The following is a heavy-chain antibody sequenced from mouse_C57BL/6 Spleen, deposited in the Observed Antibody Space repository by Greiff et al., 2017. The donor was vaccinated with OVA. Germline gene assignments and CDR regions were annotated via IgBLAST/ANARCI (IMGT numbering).Heavy chain of an antibody. CDR3: ERGDSSGYFDY. V-gene: IGHV1-63*01. CDR1: GYTFTNYW. D-gene: IGHD3-2*02. CDR2: IYPGGGYT. J-gene: IGHJ2*01. Sequence: VQLQQSGAELVRPGTSVKMSCKASGYTFTNYWIGWAKQRPGHGLEWIGDIYPGGGYTNYNEKFKGKATLTADKSSSTAYMQCSSLTSEDSVIYCCERGDSSGYFDYWGQRTTLTVSS.